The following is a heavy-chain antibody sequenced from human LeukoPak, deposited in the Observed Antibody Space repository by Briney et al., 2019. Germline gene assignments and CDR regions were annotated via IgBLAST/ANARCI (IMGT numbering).Heavy chain of an antibody. V-gene: IGHV4-61*02. J-gene: IGHJ3*02. Sequence: SQTLSLTCTVSGGSISSGSYYWSWIRQPAGKGLEWIGRIYTSGSTNYNPSLKSLVTISVDTSKNQFSLKLSSVTAADTAVYYCAKMRSAFDIWGQGTMVTVSS. CDR3: AKMRSAFDI. CDR1: GGSISSGSYY. CDR2: IYTSGST.